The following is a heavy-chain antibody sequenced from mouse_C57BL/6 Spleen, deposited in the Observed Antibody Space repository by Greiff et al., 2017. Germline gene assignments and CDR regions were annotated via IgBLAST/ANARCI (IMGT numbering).Heavy chain of an antibody. CDR1: GYTFTSYW. V-gene: IGHV1-64*01. CDR3: AGYYGSSSGFDY. Sequence: QVQLQQPGAELVKPGASVKLSCKASGYTFTSYWMHWVKQRPGQGLEWSGMIHPNSGSTNYNEKFKSKATLTVDKSSSTAYMQLSSLTSEDSAVYYCAGYYGSSSGFDYWGQGTTLTVSS. J-gene: IGHJ2*01. CDR2: IHPNSGST. D-gene: IGHD1-1*01.